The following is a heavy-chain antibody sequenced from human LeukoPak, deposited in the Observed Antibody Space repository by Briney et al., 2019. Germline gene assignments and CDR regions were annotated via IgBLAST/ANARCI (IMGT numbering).Heavy chain of an antibody. Sequence: GESLRLSCAASGFTFSDHWMSWVRQAPGRGLEWVANVKKDGSEKYYVDSVKGRFTISRDNAKNSLYLQMNSLRAEDTAVYYCARSVKATTVTTFGAEYYYYYMDVWGKGTTVTVSS. V-gene: IGHV3-7*01. CDR3: ARSVKATTVTTFGAEYYYYYMDV. CDR1: GFTFSDHW. CDR2: VKKDGSEK. J-gene: IGHJ6*03. D-gene: IGHD4-11*01.